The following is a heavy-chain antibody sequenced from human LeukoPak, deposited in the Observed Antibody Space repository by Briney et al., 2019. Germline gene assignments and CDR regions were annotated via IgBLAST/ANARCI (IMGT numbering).Heavy chain of an antibody. CDR3: AKRMYSSGWYEGY. CDR2: ISGSGGST. J-gene: IGHJ4*02. D-gene: IGHD6-19*01. CDR1: GFTFSSYG. Sequence: GGSLRLSCAASGFTFSSYGMSWVRQAPGEGLEWVSAISGSGGSTYYADSVKGRFTISRDNSRNTLYLQMNSLRAEDTAVYYCAKRMYSSGWYEGYWGQGTLVTVSS. V-gene: IGHV3-23*01.